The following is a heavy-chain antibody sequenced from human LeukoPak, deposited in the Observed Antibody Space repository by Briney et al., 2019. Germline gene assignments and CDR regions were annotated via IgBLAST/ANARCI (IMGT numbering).Heavy chain of an antibody. D-gene: IGHD5-18*01. J-gene: IGHJ4*02. CDR1: GFTVSSNC. Sequence: PGGSLRLSCAASGFTVSSNCMNWVRQAPGKGLEWVSMIYPNGNTFYTDSVKGRFTISRDNSKNTLDLQMSSLRAEDTAVYYCARRGHGYCSPFDYWGQGTLVTVSS. V-gene: IGHV3-66*04. CDR3: ARRGHGYCSPFDY. CDR2: IYPNGNT.